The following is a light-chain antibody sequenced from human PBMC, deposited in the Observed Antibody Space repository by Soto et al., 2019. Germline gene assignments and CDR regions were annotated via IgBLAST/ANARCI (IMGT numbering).Light chain of an antibody. CDR3: SSYTSKSSLI. V-gene: IGLV2-14*01. CDR1: MRDVGAYNL. J-gene: IGLJ2*01. Sequence: APSVLLTVTGSPGQSITISCAGTMRDVGAYNLVSWYQQHPGRAPQLIIYEVRNRPSGISFRFSGSKSGNTASLTISGLQAEDEADYYCSSYTSKSSLIFGGGTKVTVL. CDR2: EVR.